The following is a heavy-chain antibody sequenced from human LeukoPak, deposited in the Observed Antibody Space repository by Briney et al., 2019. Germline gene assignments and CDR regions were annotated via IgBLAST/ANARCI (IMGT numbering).Heavy chain of an antibody. CDR1: GFTFDDYA. D-gene: IGHD3-10*01. V-gene: IGHV3-9*01. Sequence: GGSLRLSCAASGFTFDDYAMHWVRQAPGKGLEWVSGISWNSGSIGYADSVKGRFTISRDNAKNSLYLQMNSLRAEDTAVYYCAKDLNYGSGSFDYWGQGTLVTVSS. J-gene: IGHJ4*02. CDR3: AKDLNYGSGSFDY. CDR2: ISWNSGSI.